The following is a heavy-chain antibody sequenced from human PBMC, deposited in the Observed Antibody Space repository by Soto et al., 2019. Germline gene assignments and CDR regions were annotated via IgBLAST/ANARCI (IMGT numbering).Heavy chain of an antibody. J-gene: IGHJ5*01. V-gene: IGHV1-8*01. D-gene: IGHD3-10*01. CDR3: ARAYGAVSFDF. Sequence: QVQLVQSGAEVKQPGASVKVSCTGAGYTFRSYDIHWVRQATGQGLEWMGWVNPNTGNTGYAQKCQGRVTMTRDMSKSSAYMEVNSLTSEDTAIYYGARAYGAVSFDFWGQGTLVSVAS. CDR2: VNPNTGNT. CDR1: GYTFRSYD.